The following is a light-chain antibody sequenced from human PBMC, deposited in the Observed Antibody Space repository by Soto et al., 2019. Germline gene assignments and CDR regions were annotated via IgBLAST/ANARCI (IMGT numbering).Light chain of an antibody. V-gene: IGLV4-69*01. J-gene: IGLJ2*01. CDR2: LNSDGSH. Sequence: QLVLTQSPSASASLGASVKLTCTLSSGHSSYAIAWHQQQPEKGPRYLMKLNSDGSHSKGDGIPDRFSGSSSGAERYLTISSLQSEDEADDYCQTWGTGIHVVFGGGTQVTVL. CDR3: QTWGTGIHVV. CDR1: SGHSSYA.